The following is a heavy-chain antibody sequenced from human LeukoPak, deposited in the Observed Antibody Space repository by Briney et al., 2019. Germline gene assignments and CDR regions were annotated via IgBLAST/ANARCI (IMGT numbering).Heavy chain of an antibody. CDR1: GYTFTSYD. Sequence: ASVKVSCKASGYTFTSYDISWVRQAPGQGLEWMGRIIPILGIANYAQKFQGRVTITADKSTSTAYMELSSLRSEDTAVYYCASEWELYYFDYWGQGTLVTVSS. CDR3: ASEWELYYFDY. V-gene: IGHV1-69*04. D-gene: IGHD3-10*01. CDR2: IIPILGIA. J-gene: IGHJ4*02.